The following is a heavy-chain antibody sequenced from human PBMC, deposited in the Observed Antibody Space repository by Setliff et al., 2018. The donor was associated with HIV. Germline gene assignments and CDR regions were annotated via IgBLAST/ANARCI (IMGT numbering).Heavy chain of an antibody. CDR3: ARAGMGALRSLFDY. V-gene: IGHV4-38-2*01. D-gene: IGHD1-26*01. Sequence: SETLSLTCAVSGHSISSGYFCGWIRQTPGKGLEWIGNIYQSGNAYYNPSLKSRVTISVDTSRNRFSLKLSSVTAADTAVYYCARAGMGALRSLFDYWGQGTLVTVSS. CDR2: IYQSGNA. CDR1: GHSISSGYF. J-gene: IGHJ4*02.